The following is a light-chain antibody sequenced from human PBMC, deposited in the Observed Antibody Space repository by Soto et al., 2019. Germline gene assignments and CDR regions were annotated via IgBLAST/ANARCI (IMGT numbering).Light chain of an antibody. CDR1: NIGSKS. Sequence: SYELTHPPSVSVAPGQTARITCERNNIGSKSVHWYQQRPGQAPVLVVYGDSDRPSGNPERFSGSNSENTATLTITRVEAGDEAAYYCQVWDSSSDHVLFGGGTQLTVL. J-gene: IGLJ7*01. CDR3: QVWDSSSDHVL. CDR2: GDS. V-gene: IGLV3-21*02.